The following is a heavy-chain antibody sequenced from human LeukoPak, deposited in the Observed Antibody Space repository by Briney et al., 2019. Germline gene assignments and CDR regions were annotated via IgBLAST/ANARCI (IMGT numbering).Heavy chain of an antibody. Sequence: GGSLRLSCAASGFTFSSYAMHWVRQAPGKGLEWVAVISYDGSNKYYADSVKGRFTISRDNSKNTLYLQMNSLRAEDTAVYYCARGYYYDSSGACFDYWGQGTLVTVSS. V-gene: IGHV3-30*04. CDR3: ARGYYYDSSGACFDY. D-gene: IGHD3-22*01. CDR2: ISYDGSNK. CDR1: GFTFSSYA. J-gene: IGHJ4*02.